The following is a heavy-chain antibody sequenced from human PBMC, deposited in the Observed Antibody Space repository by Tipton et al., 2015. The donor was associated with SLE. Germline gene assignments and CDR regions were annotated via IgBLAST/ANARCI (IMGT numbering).Heavy chain of an antibody. CDR2: IHYSGST. CDR3: VRVEGAYDQYYFDS. D-gene: IGHD5-12*01. Sequence: LRLSCNVSGVSLISGSYYWTWLRQSAGKGLEWIGYIHYSGSTKYSPSLKSRVTMSVDTSKNQFSLKLSSVTAADTAVYYCVRVEGAYDQYYFDSWGQGTLVTVSS. J-gene: IGHJ4*02. CDR1: GVSLISGSYY. V-gene: IGHV4-61*10.